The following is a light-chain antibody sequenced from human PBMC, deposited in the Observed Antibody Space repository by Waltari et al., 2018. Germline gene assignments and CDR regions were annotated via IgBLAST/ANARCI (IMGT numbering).Light chain of an antibody. CDR1: QSISRN. V-gene: IGKV3-15*01. CDR2: GAS. J-gene: IGKJ2*01. CDR3: QQYNNWRT. Sequence: EVLMTQSPATLSVSPGERATFSCRASQSISRNLAWYQQKPGQAPRLLIYGASTRATAIPARCSGSGSGTEFTLTISNLQSEDFAVYYCQQYNNWRTFGQGTKLEIK.